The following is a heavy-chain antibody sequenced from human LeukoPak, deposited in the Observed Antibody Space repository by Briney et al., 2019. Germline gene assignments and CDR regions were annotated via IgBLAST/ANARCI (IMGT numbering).Heavy chain of an antibody. CDR2: IRYDGSNK. Sequence: GGSLRLSCAASGFTFSSYGMHWVRQAPGKGLEWVAFIRYDGSNKYYADSVKGRFTISSDNSKNTLYPQMNSLRAEDTAVYYCAKNRYSYGPFDYWGQGTLVTVSS. CDR3: AKNRYSYGPFDY. V-gene: IGHV3-30*02. J-gene: IGHJ4*02. D-gene: IGHD5-18*01. CDR1: GFTFSSYG.